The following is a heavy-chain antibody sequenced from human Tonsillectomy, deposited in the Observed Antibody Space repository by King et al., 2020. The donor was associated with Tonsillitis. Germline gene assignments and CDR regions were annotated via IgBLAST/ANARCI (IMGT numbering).Heavy chain of an antibody. J-gene: IGHJ3*02. CDR2: IDWDDDK. CDR3: ARHKIEKYFDFWSGYDAFEI. Sequence: TLKESGPALVKPTETLTLTCSFSGFSLSTSGMRVSWIRQPPGKALEWLARIDWDDDKFYSRSLKTRLAISKDTSKNQVVLTMTNMDPVDTATFYCARHKIEKYFDFWSGYDAFEIWGQGTRVTVSS. CDR1: GFSLSTSGMR. D-gene: IGHD3-3*01. V-gene: IGHV2-70*04.